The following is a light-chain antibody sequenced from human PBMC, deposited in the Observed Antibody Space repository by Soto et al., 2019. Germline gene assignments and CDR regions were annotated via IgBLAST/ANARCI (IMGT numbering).Light chain of an antibody. CDR3: QQYGHLTT. J-gene: IGKJ5*01. CDR1: QNINNY. V-gene: IGKV1-33*01. CDR2: DAS. Sequence: DIHMSPTTSSLSASVGDRVTITFQASQNINNYLNWYQQKPGRAPKLLIYDASNLEAGVPSRFRGSGSGTDFTFTISRLQPEDIATYYCQQYGHLTTFGQGTRLEIK.